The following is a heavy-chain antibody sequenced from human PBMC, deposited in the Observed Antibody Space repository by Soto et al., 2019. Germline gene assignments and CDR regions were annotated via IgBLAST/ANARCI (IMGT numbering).Heavy chain of an antibody. J-gene: IGHJ5*02. CDR1: GFTFSDYY. CDR2: ISSSSSYT. V-gene: IGHV3-11*06. CDR3: ARVGSSSSGPLHSWFDP. D-gene: IGHD6-6*01. Sequence: VGSLRLSCAASGFTFSDYYMSWIRQAPGKGLEWVSYISSSSSYTNYADSVKGRFTISRDNAKNSLYLQMNSLRAEDTAVYYCARVGSSSSGPLHSWFDPWGQGTLVTVSS.